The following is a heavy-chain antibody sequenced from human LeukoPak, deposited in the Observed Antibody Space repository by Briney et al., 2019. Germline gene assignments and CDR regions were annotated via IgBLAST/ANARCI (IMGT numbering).Heavy chain of an antibody. D-gene: IGHD3-10*01. Sequence: PGGTLRLSCAASGFTCSRYSMKWVRQAPGKGREWVSSISSSSSFIYYADSVKGRFTISRDNAKTSLYLQMNSLRAEDTAVYYCARDYVLLSFGETHFDYWGQGTLVTVSS. CDR2: ISSSSSFI. CDR1: GFTCSRYS. CDR3: ARDYVLLSFGETHFDY. J-gene: IGHJ4*02. V-gene: IGHV3-21*01.